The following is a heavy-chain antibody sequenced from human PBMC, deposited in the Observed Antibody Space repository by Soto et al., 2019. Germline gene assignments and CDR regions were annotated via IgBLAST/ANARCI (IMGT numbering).Heavy chain of an antibody. J-gene: IGHJ4*02. V-gene: IGHV4-61*08. D-gene: IGHD2-15*01. CDR3: ARVIVAFPATPHYFDY. Sequence: PSETLSLTCTVSGVSVNSGDYYWSWIRQPPGKGLEWIGYFYYSGITNYNPSLKSRVTISADTSKNQFSLKLRSVTAADAAVYYCARVIVAFPATPHYFDYSGQGTPDTVSS. CDR2: FYYSGIT. CDR1: GVSVNSGDYY.